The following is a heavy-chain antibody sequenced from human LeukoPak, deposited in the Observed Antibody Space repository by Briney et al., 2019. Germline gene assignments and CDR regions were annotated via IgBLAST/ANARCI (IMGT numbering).Heavy chain of an antibody. J-gene: IGHJ2*01. CDR3: ARVGPLATRSAGHYYFDL. D-gene: IGHD3-10*01. CDR1: GFTFSNYA. V-gene: IGHV3-23*01. Sequence: PGGSLRLSCAASGFTFSNYAMSWVRRAPGKGLEWFSTVSDKGDATAHADSVKGRFTISRDNAKNTLSLLMNILRAEDTAVHYCARVGPLATRSAGHYYFDLWGRGTLVTVSS. CDR2: VSDKGDAT.